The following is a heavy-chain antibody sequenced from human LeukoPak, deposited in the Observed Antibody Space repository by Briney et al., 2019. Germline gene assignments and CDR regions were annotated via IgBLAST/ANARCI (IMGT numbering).Heavy chain of an antibody. CDR3: ASDRYSSGSETRVDY. D-gene: IGHD6-19*01. J-gene: IGHJ4*02. Sequence: ASVKVSCKASGYTFTSYGISWVRQAPGQGLEWMGWISAYNGNTNYAQKLQGRVTMTTDTSTSTAYMELRSLRSDDTAVYYCASDRYSSGSETRVDYWGQGTLVTVSS. V-gene: IGHV1-18*01. CDR2: ISAYNGNT. CDR1: GYTFTSYG.